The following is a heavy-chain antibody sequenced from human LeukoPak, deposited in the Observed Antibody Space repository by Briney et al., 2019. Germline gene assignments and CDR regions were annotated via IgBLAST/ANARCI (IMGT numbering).Heavy chain of an antibody. CDR1: GFTFSSYG. D-gene: IGHD3-10*01. Sequence: TGGSLRLSCAASGFTFSSYGMHWVRQAPGKGLEWVAFIRYDGSNKYYADSVKGRFTISRDNSKNTLYLQLNSLRVEDTAVYYCAKDSHRMGSYSGTYPYYFDYWGQGTLVSVSS. J-gene: IGHJ4*02. CDR3: AKDSHRMGSYSGTYPYYFDY. CDR2: IRYDGSNK. V-gene: IGHV3-30*02.